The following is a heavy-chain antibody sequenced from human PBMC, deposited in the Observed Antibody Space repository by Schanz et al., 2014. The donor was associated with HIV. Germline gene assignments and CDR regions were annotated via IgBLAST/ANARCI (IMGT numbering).Heavy chain of an antibody. CDR3: VKDFTASKGGFDY. CDR2: ITWNNRVT. Sequence: EVQLVESGGGLVQPGGSLRLSCAASGFMFSDHYMDWVRQAPGKGLEWVSGITWNNRVTGYADSVEGRFTISRDPAKNTLFLHMNNLRGDDTALYYCVKDFTASKGGFDYWGQGTLVIVSS. J-gene: IGHJ4*02. CDR1: GFMFSDHY. V-gene: IGHV3-9*01. D-gene: IGHD1-26*01.